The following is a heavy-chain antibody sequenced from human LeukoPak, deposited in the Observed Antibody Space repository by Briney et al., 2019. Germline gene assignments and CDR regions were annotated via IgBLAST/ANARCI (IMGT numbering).Heavy chain of an antibody. J-gene: IGHJ4*02. CDR1: GFTFSDSA. CDR3: TRPPYGDYPSSY. CDR2: IRSKANSYGT. Sequence: GGSLRLSCAASGFTFSDSAMHWVRQASGKGLEWVGRIRSKANSYGTAYAASVKGRFTISRDDSKNTAYLQMNSLKTEDTAVYYCTRPPYGDYPSSYWGQGTLVTVSS. D-gene: IGHD4-17*01. V-gene: IGHV3-73*01.